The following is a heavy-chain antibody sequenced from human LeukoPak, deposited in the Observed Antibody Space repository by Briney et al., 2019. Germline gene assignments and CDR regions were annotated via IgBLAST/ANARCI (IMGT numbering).Heavy chain of an antibody. J-gene: IGHJ4*02. Sequence: SETLSLTCAVYGGSFSDYYWSWIRQPPGKGLEWIGEINHSGSTNYNPSLKSRVTISVDTSKNQFSLKLSSVTAADTAVYYCARGRVVGASPLVYWGQGTLVTVSS. CDR2: INHSGST. D-gene: IGHD2-15*01. CDR3: ARGRVVGASPLVY. V-gene: IGHV4-34*01. CDR1: GGSFSDYY.